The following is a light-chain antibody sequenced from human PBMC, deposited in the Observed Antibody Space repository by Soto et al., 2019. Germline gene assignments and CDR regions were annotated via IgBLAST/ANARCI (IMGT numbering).Light chain of an antibody. J-gene: IGKJ2*01. Sequence: EIVMTQSPATLSVSPGERATLSCKASQSVSNKLAWYQQKRGQAPRLLIYGASTRATGIPARFRGSGSGTEFTLTISSLQSEDFAVYYCQQYNYWPRYTFGQGTKLEIK. CDR1: QSVSNK. CDR2: GAS. CDR3: QQYNYWPRYT. V-gene: IGKV3-15*01.